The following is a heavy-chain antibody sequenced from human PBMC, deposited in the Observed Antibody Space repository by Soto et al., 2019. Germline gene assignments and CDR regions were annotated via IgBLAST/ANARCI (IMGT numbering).Heavy chain of an antibody. J-gene: IGHJ6*02. Sequence: GXSVKVSCTASGYPLTSYGIIWVRQAPGQGLEWMGWISAYNGNTNYAQKLQGRVTMTTDTSTSTAYMELRSLRSDDTAVYYCAREVGELRFLEWLTTYYYYGMDVWGQGTTVTVSS. CDR1: GYPLTSYG. CDR2: ISAYNGNT. D-gene: IGHD3-3*01. CDR3: AREVGELRFLEWLTTYYYYGMDV. V-gene: IGHV1-18*04.